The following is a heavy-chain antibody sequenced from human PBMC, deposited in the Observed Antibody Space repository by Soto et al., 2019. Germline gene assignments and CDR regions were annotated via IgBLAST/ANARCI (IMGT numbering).Heavy chain of an antibody. CDR2: IYYSGST. V-gene: IGHV4-39*01. D-gene: IGHD1-7*01. J-gene: IGHJ6*02. CDR3: ARLRTRSGMDV. Sequence: SETLSLTCTVSGGSISSSSYYWGWIRQPPGKGLEWIGSIYYSGSTYYNPSLKSRVTISVDTSKNQFSLKLSSVTAADTAVYYCARLRTRSGMDVWGQGTTVTVSS. CDR1: GGSISSSSYY.